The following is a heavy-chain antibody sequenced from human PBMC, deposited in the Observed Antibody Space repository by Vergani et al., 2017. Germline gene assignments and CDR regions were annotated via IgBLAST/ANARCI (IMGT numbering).Heavy chain of an antibody. CDR1: GGSISSYY. CDR2: IYYSGST. Sequence: QVQLQESCPGLVKPSETLSLICTVSGGSISSYYWSWIRQPPGKGLEWIGYIYYSGSTNYNPSLKSRVTISVDTSKNQFSLKLSSVTAADTAVYYCAARHGGYWGQGTLVTVSS. V-gene: IGHV4-59*01. CDR3: AARHGGY. J-gene: IGHJ4*02. D-gene: IGHD6-6*01.